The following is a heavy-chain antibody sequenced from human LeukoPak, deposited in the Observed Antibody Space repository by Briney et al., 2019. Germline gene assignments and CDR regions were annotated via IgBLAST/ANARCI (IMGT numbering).Heavy chain of an antibody. CDR3: AKGWYSSSRPDYFDY. J-gene: IGHJ4*02. CDR1: GFTFSSYA. D-gene: IGHD6-13*01. CDR2: ISGSGGST. Sequence: GGSLRLSCAASGFTFSSYAMSWVRQAPGKGLEWVSAISGSGGSTYYADSVKGRFTISRDNSKNTLYLQMNSLRAEDTAVYYCAKGWYSSSRPDYFDYWGQGTLVTVSS. V-gene: IGHV3-23*01.